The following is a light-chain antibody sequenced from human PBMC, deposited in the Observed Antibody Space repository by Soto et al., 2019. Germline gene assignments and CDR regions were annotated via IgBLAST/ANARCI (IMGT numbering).Light chain of an antibody. Sequence: EIVLTQSPGTLSLSPGERATLSCRARQSVNSNYLAWYQQQPGQGPRPLIYGASIRAAGVPDRLSGSGSGTDFTLTISRLEPEDYAVYYCQQYGTSPHTFGQGTKLEIK. CDR2: GAS. J-gene: IGKJ2*01. V-gene: IGKV3-20*01. CDR3: QQYGTSPHT. CDR1: QSVNSNY.